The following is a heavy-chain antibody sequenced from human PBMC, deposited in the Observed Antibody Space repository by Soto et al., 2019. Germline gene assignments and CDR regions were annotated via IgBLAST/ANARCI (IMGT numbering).Heavy chain of an antibody. J-gene: IGHJ4*02. V-gene: IGHV3-74*02. CDR1: GFTFSSFW. CDR2: ITKDGSSL. D-gene: IGHD3-16*01. CDR3: ARGGVGSFDY. Sequence: EVQLVESGGGLVQPGGSLRLSCAASGFTFSSFWMHWVRQVPGKGLVWISHITKDGSSLSYADSVKGRFTISRDNAKNTVYLQMNGLRAEDTAVYYCARGGVGSFDYWGPGSLVTVSS.